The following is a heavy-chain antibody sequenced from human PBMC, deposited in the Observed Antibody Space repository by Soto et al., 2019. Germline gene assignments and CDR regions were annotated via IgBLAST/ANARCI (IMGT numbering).Heavy chain of an antibody. CDR2: IYYSGST. Sequence: QVQLQESGPGLVKPSQTLSLTCTVSGGSISSGGYYWSWIRQHPGKGLEWIGYIYYSGSTYCNSTLKSRVTRSVDTLKNQFSLQLSSVTAADAGVYYCARVTCACDIWGKGKMVTVSS. CDR3: ARVTCACDI. D-gene: IGHD2-21*02. CDR1: GGSISSGGYY. V-gene: IGHV4-31*03. J-gene: IGHJ3*02.